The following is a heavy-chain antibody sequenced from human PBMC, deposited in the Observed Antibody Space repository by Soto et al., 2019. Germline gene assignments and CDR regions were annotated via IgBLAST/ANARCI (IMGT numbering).Heavy chain of an antibody. CDR3: ASDRDYAFDQ. Sequence: DVQLVESGGGLVQPGGSLRLSCAASGFTFSTYSMDWVRRAPGKGPEWLSYITGSRSAIHYADSVKGRFTISRDNAKNLLYLEMNSLREEDTAIYYCASDRDYAFDQWGQGILVTVSP. CDR2: ITGSRSAI. CDR1: GFTFSTYS. D-gene: IGHD4-17*01. J-gene: IGHJ4*02. V-gene: IGHV3-48*02.